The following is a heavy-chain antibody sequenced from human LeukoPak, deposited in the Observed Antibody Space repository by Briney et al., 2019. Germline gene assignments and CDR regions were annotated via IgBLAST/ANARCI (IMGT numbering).Heavy chain of an antibody. J-gene: IGHJ4*02. CDR3: ARHHTGYSSSWYQIDY. Sequence: GESLKISCKGSGYSFTNYWIGWVRQMPGKGLKWMGIIYPGDSDARYSPSFQGQVSISADKSISTAYLQWGSLKASDTAMYYCARHHTGYSSSWYQIDYWGQGTLVTVSS. CDR1: GYSFTNYW. CDR2: IYPGDSDA. D-gene: IGHD6-13*01. V-gene: IGHV5-51*01.